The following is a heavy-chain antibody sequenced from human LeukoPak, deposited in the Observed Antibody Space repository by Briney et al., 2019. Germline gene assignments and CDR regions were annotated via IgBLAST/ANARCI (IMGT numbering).Heavy chain of an antibody. Sequence: SGGSLRLSCAASGFTFSGSAMHWVRQASGKGLEWVGRIRSKANSYATAYAASVKGGFTISRDDSKNTAYLQMNSLKTEDTAVYYCTRLEAAAGYWGQGTLVTVSS. J-gene: IGHJ4*02. D-gene: IGHD6-13*01. CDR1: GFTFSGSA. CDR3: TRLEAAAGY. CDR2: IRSKANSYAT. V-gene: IGHV3-73*01.